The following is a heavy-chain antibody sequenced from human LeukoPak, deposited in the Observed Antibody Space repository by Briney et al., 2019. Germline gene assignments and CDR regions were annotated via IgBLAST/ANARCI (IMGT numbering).Heavy chain of an antibody. CDR2: INHSGST. CDR3: ARVRVQFDY. CDR1: GGSFSGYY. J-gene: IGHJ4*02. V-gene: IGHV4-34*01. Sequence: SETLSLTCAVYGGSFSGYYWSWIRQPPGKGLEWIGEINHSGSTNYNPSLKSRVTISVDTSKNQSSLKLSSVTAADTAVYYCARVRVQFDYWGQGTLVTVSS.